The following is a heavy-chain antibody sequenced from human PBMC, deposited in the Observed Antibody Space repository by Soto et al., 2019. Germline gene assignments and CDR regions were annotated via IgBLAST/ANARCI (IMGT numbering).Heavy chain of an antibody. Sequence: SVKVSCTASGGTFSSYAISWVRQAPGQGLEWMGGIIPIFGTANYAQKFQGRVTITADESTSTAYMELSSLRSEDTAVYYCASLDSSGYYFVYGMDVWGQGTTVTVSS. V-gene: IGHV1-69*13. D-gene: IGHD3-22*01. J-gene: IGHJ6*02. CDR2: IIPIFGTA. CDR1: GGTFSSYA. CDR3: ASLDSSGYYFVYGMDV.